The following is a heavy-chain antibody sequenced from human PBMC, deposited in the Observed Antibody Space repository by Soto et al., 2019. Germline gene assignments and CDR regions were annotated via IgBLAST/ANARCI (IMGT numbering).Heavy chain of an antibody. CDR1: GFTFSSYS. J-gene: IGHJ6*02. V-gene: IGHV3-21*01. CDR3: ARESDSSGYYYALYYYGMDV. Sequence: GGSLRLSCAASGFTFSSYSMNWVRQAPGKGLEWVSSISSSSSYIYYADSVKGRFTISRENAKNSLYLQMNSLRAEDTAVYYCARESDSSGYYYALYYYGMDVWGQGTTVTVSS. CDR2: ISSSSSYI. D-gene: IGHD3-22*01.